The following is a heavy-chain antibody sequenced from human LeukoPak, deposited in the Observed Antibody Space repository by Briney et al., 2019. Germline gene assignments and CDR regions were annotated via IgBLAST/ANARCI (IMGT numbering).Heavy chain of an antibody. CDR2: MNPNSGNT. Sequence: ASVKVSCKASGGTFSSYAISWVRQAPGQGLEWMGWMNPNSGNTGYAQKFQGRVTMTRNTSISTAYMELSSLRSEDTAVYYCARTLNYYYYGMDVWGQGTTVTVSS. J-gene: IGHJ6*02. CDR3: ARTLNYYYYGMDV. V-gene: IGHV1-8*02. CDR1: GGTFSSYA.